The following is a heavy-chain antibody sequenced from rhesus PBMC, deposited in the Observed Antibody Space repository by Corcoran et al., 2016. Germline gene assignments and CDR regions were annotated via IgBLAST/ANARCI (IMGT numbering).Heavy chain of an antibody. D-gene: IGHD3-3*01. V-gene: IGHV4S19*01. Sequence: QVQLQESGPGLVKPSETLSLTCAVSGGSISSRNCWRCLRPPPGKGLEWIGYISGSSGSTYYNPSLKSRVTISKDTSKNQFSLKLSSVTAADTAVYYCARVVGLQYLYYWGQGVLVTVSS. CDR1: GGSISSRNC. J-gene: IGHJ4*01. CDR3: ARVVGLQYLYY. CDR2: ISGSSGST.